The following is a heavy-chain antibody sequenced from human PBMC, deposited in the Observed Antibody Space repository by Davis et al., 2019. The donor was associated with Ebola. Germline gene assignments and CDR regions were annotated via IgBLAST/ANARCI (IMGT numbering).Heavy chain of an antibody. Sequence: GESLKISCAASGFTFNNYAMNWVRQAPGKGLEWVSGISGSGGSTYYADSVKGRFTISRDNSKNTLYLQMNSLRAEDTAVYYCAKFIAAAGKRFDPWGQGTLVTVSS. CDR1: GFTFNNYA. CDR2: ISGSGGST. J-gene: IGHJ5*02. CDR3: AKFIAAAGKRFDP. V-gene: IGHV3-23*01. D-gene: IGHD6-13*01.